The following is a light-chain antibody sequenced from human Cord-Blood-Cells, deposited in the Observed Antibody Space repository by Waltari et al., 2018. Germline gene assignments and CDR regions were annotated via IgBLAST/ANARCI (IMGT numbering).Light chain of an antibody. CDR2: KDS. J-gene: IGLJ3*02. CDR3: QSADSSGTYPV. V-gene: IGLV3-25*03. Sequence: SYELTQPPSVSVSPGQTARITCSGDALPKQYAYGYQQKPGQAPVLVIYKDSERPSGIHERFSGSSSGTTVTLTISGVPAEDEADYYCQSADSSGTYPVFGGGTKLTVL. CDR1: ALPKQY.